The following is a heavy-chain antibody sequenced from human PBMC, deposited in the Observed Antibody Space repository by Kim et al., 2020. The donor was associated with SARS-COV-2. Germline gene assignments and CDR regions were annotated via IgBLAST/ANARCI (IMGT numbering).Heavy chain of an antibody. CDR3: ARDLTHRRYCSGGSCYSDYYYYYGMDV. CDR1: GGTFSSYA. V-gene: IGHV1-69*04. CDR2: IIPILGIA. Sequence: SVKVSCKASGGTFSSYAISWVRQAPGQGLEWMGRIIPILGIANYAQKFQGRVTITADKSTSTAYMELSSLRSEDTAVYYCARDLTHRRYCSGGSCYSDYYYYYGMDVWGQGTTGTVSS. D-gene: IGHD2-15*01. J-gene: IGHJ6*02.